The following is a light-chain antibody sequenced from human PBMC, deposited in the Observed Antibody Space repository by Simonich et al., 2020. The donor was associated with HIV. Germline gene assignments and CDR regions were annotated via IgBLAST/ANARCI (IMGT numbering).Light chain of an antibody. Sequence: IQLTQSPSFLSASVGDRVTITCRASQGISSYLAWYQPKPGKAPKLRINAAAPLHIGVPARFRGSGSGSEFTLTISSLQPEDFATYYCQHLNSVPFTFGPGTKVDI. CDR3: QHLNSVPFT. V-gene: IGKV1-9*01. CDR2: AAA. CDR1: QGISSY. J-gene: IGKJ3*01.